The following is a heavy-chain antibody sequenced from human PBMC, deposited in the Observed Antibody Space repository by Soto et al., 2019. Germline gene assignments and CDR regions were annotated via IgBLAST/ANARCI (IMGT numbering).Heavy chain of an antibody. CDR2: ISLYSDGT. V-gene: IGHV1-18*01. Sequence: ASVKVSCKTSGYTFSNYGITWVRQAPGQPLEWLGWISLYSDGTNYAQKFQGRVSITTDTSTTTAYMELRSLRSDDTAVYYCARVVPGAEAWFGPWGQGTLVTVS. D-gene: IGHD2-2*01. CDR3: ARVVPGAEAWFGP. CDR1: GYTFSNYG. J-gene: IGHJ5*02.